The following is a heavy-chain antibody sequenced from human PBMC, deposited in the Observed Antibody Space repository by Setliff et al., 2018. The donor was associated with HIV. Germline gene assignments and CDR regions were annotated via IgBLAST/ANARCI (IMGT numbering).Heavy chain of an antibody. Sequence: GGSLRLSCAVSGFTFSGYWMTWVCQAPGKGLEWVANMNQGGSEKYYVYSLKGRFTISRDNAKNSLYLQVNSLRVEDTALYYCARGVRDSSGWRPLYAMDVWGQGTTVTVSS. D-gene: IGHD6-19*01. CDR2: MNQGGSEK. CDR3: ARGVRDSSGWRPLYAMDV. J-gene: IGHJ6*02. CDR1: GFTFSGYW. V-gene: IGHV3-7*01.